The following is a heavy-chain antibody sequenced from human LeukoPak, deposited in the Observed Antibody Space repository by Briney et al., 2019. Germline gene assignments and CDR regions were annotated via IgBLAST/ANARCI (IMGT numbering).Heavy chain of an antibody. V-gene: IGHV1-69*05. Sequence: SVKVSCKASGGTFSSYAISWVRQAPGQGLEWMGGIIPIFGTANYAQKFQGRVTITTDESTSTAYMELSSLRSEDTAVYYCARDTVDTAMGDPATWFDPWGQGTLVTVSS. D-gene: IGHD5-18*01. CDR2: IIPIFGTA. J-gene: IGHJ5*02. CDR1: GGTFSSYA. CDR3: ARDTVDTAMGDPATWFDP.